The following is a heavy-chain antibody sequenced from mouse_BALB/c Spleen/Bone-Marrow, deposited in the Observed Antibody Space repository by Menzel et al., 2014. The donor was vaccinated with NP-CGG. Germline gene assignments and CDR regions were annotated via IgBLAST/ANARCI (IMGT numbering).Heavy chain of an antibody. J-gene: IGHJ4*01. V-gene: IGHV1-9*01. CDR3: ARTADGYYYAMDY. CDR1: GYTFSNYW. Sequence: VQLQQSGAELMKPGASVKISCEATGYTFSNYWIEWIKQRPGHGLEWIGEILPGSGSSNYNEKLKGKATFIADTSSNTAYMRLSSLTSEDSAVYYCARTADGYYYAMDYWGQGTLVTVSS. D-gene: IGHD2-3*01. CDR2: ILPGSGSS.